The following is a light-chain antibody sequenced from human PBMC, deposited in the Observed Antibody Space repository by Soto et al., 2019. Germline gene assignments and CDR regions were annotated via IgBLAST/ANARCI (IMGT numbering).Light chain of an antibody. Sequence: DIQMTQSPSTLSASVGDRVTITCRASQSISSWLAWYQQKPGKAPKLLIYKASSLESGVPSRFSGSGSGTEFTLTISSLQPDDFANYYCQQYSSYPFTFGPGTEVDIK. CDR2: KAS. V-gene: IGKV1-5*03. CDR3: QQYSSYPFT. CDR1: QSISSW. J-gene: IGKJ3*01.